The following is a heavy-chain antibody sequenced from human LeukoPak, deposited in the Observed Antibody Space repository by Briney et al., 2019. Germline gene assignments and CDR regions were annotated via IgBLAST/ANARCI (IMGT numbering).Heavy chain of an antibody. V-gene: IGHV3-74*01. J-gene: IGHJ4*02. D-gene: IGHD1-7*01. CDR3: ARASNRNSINFDY. CDR1: GFTFSSYW. CDR2: LNSDGSST. Sequence: GGSLRLSCAASGFTFSSYWMHWVRQAPGKGLVWVSRLNSDGSSTSYADSVKGRFTISRDNTETTLHLQMNSLSAEDTAVYYCARASNRNSINFDYWGQGALVTVSS.